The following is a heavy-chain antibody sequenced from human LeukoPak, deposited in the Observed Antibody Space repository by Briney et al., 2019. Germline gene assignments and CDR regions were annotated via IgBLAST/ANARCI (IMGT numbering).Heavy chain of an antibody. CDR1: GFTFSSYG. CDR3: AREEAGMRGLFDY. D-gene: IGHD6-19*01. V-gene: IGHV3-30*02. Sequence: GGSLRLSCAPSGFTFSSYGMHWVRQAPGKGLEWVAFIRYDGSNKYYADSVKGRFTISRDNSKNTLYLQMNSLRAEDTAVYYCAREEAGMRGLFDYWGQGTLVTVSS. CDR2: IRYDGSNK. J-gene: IGHJ4*02.